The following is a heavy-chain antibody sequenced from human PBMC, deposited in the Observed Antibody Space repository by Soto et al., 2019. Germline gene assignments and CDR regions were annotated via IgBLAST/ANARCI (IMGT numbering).Heavy chain of an antibody. CDR1: GGGFKTNA. CDR2: IIPVFGRV. Sequence: GTSVKLSSEACGGGFKTNAISWVRHAPKQGLEWMGGIIPVFGRVSYAQKFQGRLTITADGSTSTAYMELSSLRSDDTAIYYCAELSIGYCISTTCPPDYWGQGTLVTVSS. V-gene: IGHV1-69*13. J-gene: IGHJ4*02. D-gene: IGHD2-2*01. CDR3: AELSIGYCISTTCPPDY.